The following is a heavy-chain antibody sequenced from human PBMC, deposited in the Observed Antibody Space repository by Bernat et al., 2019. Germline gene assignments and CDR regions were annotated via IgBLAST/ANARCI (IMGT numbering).Heavy chain of an antibody. D-gene: IGHD6-19*01. CDR3: ARAPGIYSSGWYYFDY. Sequence: QVQLQESGPGLVKPSETLSLTCTVSGGSISSYYWSCIRQPPGKGLEWIGYIYYSGSTNYNPSLKSRVTISVDTSKNKFSLKLSSVTAADTAVYYCARAPGIYSSGWYYFDYWGQGTLVTVSS. CDR1: GGSISSYY. CDR2: IYYSGST. J-gene: IGHJ4*02. V-gene: IGHV4-59*01.